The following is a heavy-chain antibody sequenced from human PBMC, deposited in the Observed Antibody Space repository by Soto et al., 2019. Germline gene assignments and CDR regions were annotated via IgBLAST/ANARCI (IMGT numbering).Heavy chain of an antibody. CDR2: IYYSGST. D-gene: IGHD6-13*01. V-gene: IGHV4-59*01. CDR1: GGSISSYY. J-gene: IGHJ4*02. Sequence: SETLSLTCTVSGGSISSYYWTWIRQPPGKGLEWIGYIYYSGSTNYNPSLKSRVTISVDTSINQFSLKLTSVTAADTAVYYCARHKGSSSWYPFDYWAQGALVTVSS. CDR3: ARHKGSSSWYPFDY.